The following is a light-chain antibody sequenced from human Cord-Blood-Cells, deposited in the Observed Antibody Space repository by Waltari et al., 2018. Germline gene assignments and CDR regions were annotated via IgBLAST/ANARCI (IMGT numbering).Light chain of an antibody. J-gene: IGLJ3*02. CDR2: ENN. Sequence: QSVLTQPPSVSAAPGQKVTISYSGSSSNIGNNYVSWYQPLPGTPPKLLIYENNKRPSGIPDRFSGSKSGTSATLGITGLQTGDEADYYCGTWDSSLSAGVFGGGTKLTVL. CDR3: GTWDSSLSAGV. V-gene: IGLV1-51*02. CDR1: SSNIGNNY.